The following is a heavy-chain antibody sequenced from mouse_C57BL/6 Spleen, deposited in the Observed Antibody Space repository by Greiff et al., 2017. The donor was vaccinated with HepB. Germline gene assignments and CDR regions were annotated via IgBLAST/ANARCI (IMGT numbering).Heavy chain of an antibody. Sequence: VKLVESGAELVKPGASVKLSCKASGYTFTEYTIHWVKQRSGQGLEGIGWFYPGSGSIKYNEKFKDKATLTADKSSSTVYMELSRLTSEDSAVYFCARHGLANWDGDWYFDVWGTGTTVTVSS. CDR1: GYTFTEYT. CDR2: FYPGSGSI. V-gene: IGHV1-62-2*01. D-gene: IGHD4-1*01. CDR3: ARHGLANWDGDWYFDV. J-gene: IGHJ1*03.